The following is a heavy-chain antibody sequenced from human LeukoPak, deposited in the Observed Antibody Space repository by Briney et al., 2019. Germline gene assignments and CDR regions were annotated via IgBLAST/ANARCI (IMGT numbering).Heavy chain of an antibody. Sequence: PGGSLRLSCAVSGITLSNYGMSWVRQAPGKGLEWVAGISGSAGGTYYADSVKGRFTISRDNAKNTLYLQLNNLRAEDTAVYFYAKRGVVIRVILVGFYKEAYYFDSWGQGALVTVSS. D-gene: IGHD3-22*01. V-gene: IGHV3-23*01. J-gene: IGHJ4*02. CDR2: ISGSAGGT. CDR1: GITLSNYG. CDR3: AKRGVVIRVILVGFYKEAYYFDS.